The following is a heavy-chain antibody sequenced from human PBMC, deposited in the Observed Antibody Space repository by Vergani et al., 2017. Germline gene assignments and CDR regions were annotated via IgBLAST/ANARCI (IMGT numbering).Heavy chain of an antibody. CDR1: GGSISSGDYY. V-gene: IGHV4-30-4*01. CDR2: IYYSGGT. CDR3: ARHGNNDSSGYYYGFDY. J-gene: IGHJ4*02. D-gene: IGHD3-22*01. Sequence: QVQLQESGPGLVKPSQTLSLTCTVPGGSISSGDYYWGWIRQPPGKGLEWIGYIYYSGGTYYNPSLKSRVTISVDTSKNQFSLKLSSVTAADTAVYYCARHGNNDSSGYYYGFDYWGQGTLVTVSS.